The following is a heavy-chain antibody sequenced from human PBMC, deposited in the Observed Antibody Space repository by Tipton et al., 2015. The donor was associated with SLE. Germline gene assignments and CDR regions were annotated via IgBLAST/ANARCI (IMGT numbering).Heavy chain of an antibody. J-gene: IGHJ4*02. CDR2: IHYGGTSSGRT. V-gene: IGHV4-59*01. Sequence: TLSLTCTVSGGSIGPYYWNWIRQPPGKPLEWIGYIHYGGTSSGRTNYHPSLKSRVTISVDTSKNQLSLKLTSVTAADTAVYYCARGSVVADDFWGQGTLVTVSS. D-gene: IGHD2-15*01. CDR1: GGSIGPYY. CDR3: ARGSVVADDF.